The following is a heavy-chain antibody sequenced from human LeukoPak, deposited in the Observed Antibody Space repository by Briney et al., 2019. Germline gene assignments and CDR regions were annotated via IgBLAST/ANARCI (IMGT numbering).Heavy chain of an antibody. CDR3: ARDFGPSRGFDY. CDR2: ISDSGSA. V-gene: IGHV4-59*01. CDR1: GGSITSYY. J-gene: IGHJ4*02. Sequence: SETLSLTCTVSGGSITSYYWSWLRQPPGKGLDWIAFISDSGSAYYNPSLKSRVTISLDTSKKQFSLKLTSVTAADTAVYYSARDFGPSRGFDYWGQGTLVTVSS. D-gene: IGHD3-10*01.